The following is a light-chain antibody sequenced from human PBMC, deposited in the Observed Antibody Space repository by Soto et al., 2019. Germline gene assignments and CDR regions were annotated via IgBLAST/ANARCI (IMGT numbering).Light chain of an antibody. CDR3: QHYNNWPPWT. V-gene: IGKV3-15*01. CDR2: GAS. Sequence: EIVLTQSPGTLSLSPGERATLSFRASQSVPGSNLAWYQQKPGQAPRLLIYGASIRATGIPARFSGSGSGTEFTLTISSLQSEDFAVYYCQHYNNWPPWTFGQGTKVDIK. J-gene: IGKJ1*01. CDR1: QSVPGSN.